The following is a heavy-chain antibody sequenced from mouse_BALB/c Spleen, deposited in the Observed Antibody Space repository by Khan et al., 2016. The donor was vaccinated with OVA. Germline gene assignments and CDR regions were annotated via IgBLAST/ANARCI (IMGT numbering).Heavy chain of an antibody. CDR1: GYSFTGYF. CDR2: INPHIGET. D-gene: IGHD1-1*01. V-gene: IGHV1-20*02. Sequence: MQLEESGPEVVRPGASVKISCKASGYSFTGYFMNWVMQSHGKSLEWIGRINPHIGETFYNQRFKDKATLTVDESSSTAHMELRSLASEDSAVYYCTRIYRSDFDYWGQGTTLTVSS. J-gene: IGHJ2*01. CDR3: TRIYRSDFDY.